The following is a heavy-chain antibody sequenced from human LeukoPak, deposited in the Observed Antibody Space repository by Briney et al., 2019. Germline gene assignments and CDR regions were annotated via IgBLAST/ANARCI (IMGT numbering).Heavy chain of an antibody. Sequence: GGSLRLSCAASGFTFSSYGMHWVRQAPGKGLEWVAVIWYDGSNKYYADSVKSRFTISRDNSKNTLYLQMNSLRAEDTAVYYCAKGLDWYCSGGSCYNIDYWGQGTLVTVSS. CDR2: IWYDGSNK. J-gene: IGHJ4*02. V-gene: IGHV3-33*06. CDR3: AKGLDWYCSGGSCYNIDY. CDR1: GFTFSSYG. D-gene: IGHD2-15*01.